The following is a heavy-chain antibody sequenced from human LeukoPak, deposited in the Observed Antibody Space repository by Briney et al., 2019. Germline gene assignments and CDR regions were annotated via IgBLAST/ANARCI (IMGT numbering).Heavy chain of an antibody. J-gene: IGHJ4*02. Sequence: GGSLRLSCAASGFTFSSYAMSWVRQAPGKGLEWVSAISGSGGSTYYADSVKGRFTISGDNSKNTLYLQMNSLRAEDTAVYYCAKAPPSSWYSPSFDYWGQGTLVTVSS. CDR2: ISGSGGST. V-gene: IGHV3-23*01. D-gene: IGHD6-13*01. CDR3: AKAPPSSWYSPSFDY. CDR1: GFTFSSYA.